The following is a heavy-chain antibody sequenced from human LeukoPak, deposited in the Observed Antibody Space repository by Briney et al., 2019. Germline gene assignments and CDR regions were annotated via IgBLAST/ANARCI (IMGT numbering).Heavy chain of an antibody. Sequence: SVKVSCKASGGTLSSYAISWVRQAPGQGLEWMGRIIPILGIANYAQKFQGRVTITADKSTSTAYMELSSLRSEDTAVYYCARAPYGDYSFDYWGQGTLVTVSS. CDR3: ARAPYGDYSFDY. D-gene: IGHD4-17*01. V-gene: IGHV1-69*04. CDR2: IIPILGIA. J-gene: IGHJ4*02. CDR1: GGTLSSYA.